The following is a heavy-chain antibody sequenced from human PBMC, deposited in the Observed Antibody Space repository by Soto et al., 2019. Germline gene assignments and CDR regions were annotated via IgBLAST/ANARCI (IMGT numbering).Heavy chain of an antibody. CDR2: MYFSGRT. Sequence: QVQLQESGPGPVRPSETLSLICSVSGVSISDTHCWGWIRQPPGKGLEWVGSMYFSGRTYYNPSLQSRVTISVDSSKNHFSLQLSSVTAADTAIYYCATNSDSHGLYFLHWGQGTLATVSS. D-gene: IGHD3-22*01. CDR1: GVSISDTHC. V-gene: IGHV4-39*01. J-gene: IGHJ4*02. CDR3: ATNSDSHGLYFLH.